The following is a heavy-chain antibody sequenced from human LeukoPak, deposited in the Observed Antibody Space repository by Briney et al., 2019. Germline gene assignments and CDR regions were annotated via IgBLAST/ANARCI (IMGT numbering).Heavy chain of an antibody. V-gene: IGHV3-11*06. CDR1: GFTFSDYY. Sequence: GGSLRLSCAASGFTFSDYYMSWIRQAPGKGLEWVSYISSSSSYTNYADSVKGRFTISRDNAKNSLYLQMNSLRAEDTAVYYCAWGGSNGMVRGVRGQGTLVTVSS. D-gene: IGHD3-10*01. CDR2: ISSSSSYT. J-gene: IGHJ4*02. CDR3: AWGGSNGMVRGV.